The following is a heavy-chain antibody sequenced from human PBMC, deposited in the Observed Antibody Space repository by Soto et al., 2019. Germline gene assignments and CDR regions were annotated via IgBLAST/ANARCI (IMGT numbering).Heavy chain of an antibody. V-gene: IGHV4-34*01. J-gene: IGHJ5*02. CDR2: INHSGST. Sequence: SETLSLTCAVYGGSFSGYYWSWIRQPPGKGLEWIGYINHSGSTNYNPSLKSRVTISVDTSKNQFSLKLSSVTAADTAVYYCAVYSSSWYNWFDPWGQGTLVTVSS. CDR3: AVYSSSWYNWFDP. D-gene: IGHD6-13*01. CDR1: GGSFSGYY.